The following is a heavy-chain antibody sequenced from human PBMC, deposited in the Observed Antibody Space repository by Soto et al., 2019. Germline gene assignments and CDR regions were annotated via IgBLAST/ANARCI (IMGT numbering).Heavy chain of an antibody. J-gene: IGHJ4*02. D-gene: IGHD6-19*01. CDR2: INPSGIT. Sequence: SETLSLTCAVYGGSFSGYYWSWIRQPPGKGLEWLGEINPSGITDYHPSLKSRITISIDTSKKQFSLKLNSVTAADTAVYYCAIGPRMWLAGWGYWGQGTQVTVSS. V-gene: IGHV4-34*01. CDR3: AIGPRMWLAGWGY. CDR1: GGSFSGYY.